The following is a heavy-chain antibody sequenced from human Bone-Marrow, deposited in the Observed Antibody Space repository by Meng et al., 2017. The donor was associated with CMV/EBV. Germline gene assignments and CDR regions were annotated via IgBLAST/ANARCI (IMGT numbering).Heavy chain of an antibody. V-gene: IGHV3-21*01. J-gene: IGHJ6*01. D-gene: IGHD2-2*01. CDR1: GFTFSSYS. Sequence: GGSLRLSCAASGFTFSSYSMNWVRQAPGKGLEWVSSISSSSSYIYYADSVKGRFTISRDNAKNSLYLQMNSLRAEDTAVYYCARYCSSTSCYYYYGMEVWGPGNTVHGAS. CDR2: ISSSSSYI. CDR3: ARYCSSTSCYYYYGMEV.